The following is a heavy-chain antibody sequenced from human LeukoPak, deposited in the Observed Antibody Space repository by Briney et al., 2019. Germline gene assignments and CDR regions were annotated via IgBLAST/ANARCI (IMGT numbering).Heavy chain of an antibody. J-gene: IGHJ4*02. V-gene: IGHV1-46*01. CDR2: INPSGGST. CDR3: ARANSSGGTDGYFDY. D-gene: IGHD6-19*01. Sequence: ASLKVSCKASGYTFTNYYIHWVRQAPGQGLEWMGIINPSGGSTNYAQKFQGRVTMTRDTSTSTVYMELSSLRSEDTAVYYCARANSSGGTDGYFDYWGQGTLVTVSS. CDR1: GYTFTNYY.